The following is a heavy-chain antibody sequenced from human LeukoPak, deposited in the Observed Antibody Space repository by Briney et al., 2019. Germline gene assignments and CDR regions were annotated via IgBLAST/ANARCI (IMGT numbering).Heavy chain of an antibody. V-gene: IGHV3-15*01. Sequence: GGSLRLSCAASGFTVSSNYMSWVRQAPGKGLEWVGRIKSKTDGGTTDYAAPVKGRFTISRDDSKNTLYLQMNSLKTEDTAVYYCTTALVDYGMVDYYYGMDVWGQGTTVTVSS. CDR2: IKSKTDGGTT. CDR3: TTALVDYGMVDYYYGMDV. D-gene: IGHD4-17*01. J-gene: IGHJ6*02. CDR1: GFTVSSNY.